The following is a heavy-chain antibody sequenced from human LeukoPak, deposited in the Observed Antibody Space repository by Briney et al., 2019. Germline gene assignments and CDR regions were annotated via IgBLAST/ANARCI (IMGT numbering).Heavy chain of an antibody. CDR1: GFTFSSYA. V-gene: IGHV3-23*01. CDR2: ISGSGGST. Sequence: PGGSLRLSCAASGFTFSSYAMSWVRQAPGKGLEWVSAISGSGGSTYYADSVKGRFTISRDNSKNTLYLQMNSLRAEDTAVYYCAKVDYSSSWYKPDYWGQGTLVTVSS. J-gene: IGHJ4*02. D-gene: IGHD6-13*01. CDR3: AKVDYSSSWYKPDY.